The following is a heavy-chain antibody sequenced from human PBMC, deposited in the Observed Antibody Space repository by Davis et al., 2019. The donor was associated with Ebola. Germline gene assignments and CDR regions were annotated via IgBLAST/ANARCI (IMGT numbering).Heavy chain of an antibody. J-gene: IGHJ6*02. CDR1: GGSISSGGYY. D-gene: IGHD3-16*01. CDR3: AREGRGSSVGMDV. Sequence: MPSETLSLTCTVSGGSISSGGYYWSWIRQHPGKGLEWIGYIYYSGSTYYNPSLKSRVTISVDTSKNQFSLKLTSVTAADTAVYYCAREGRGSSVGMDVWGQGTTVTVSS. CDR2: IYYSGST. V-gene: IGHV4-31*03.